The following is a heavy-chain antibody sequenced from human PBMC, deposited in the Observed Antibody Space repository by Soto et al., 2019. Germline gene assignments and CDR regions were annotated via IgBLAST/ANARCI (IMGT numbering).Heavy chain of an antibody. J-gene: IGHJ5*02. Sequence: TLSLTCTVSGGSINSGGYYWSWIRQHPGKGLEWIGYIYYSGSTYYNPSLKSRVTISVDTSKNQFSLKLSSVTAADTAVYYCARGMEYNWNPAGWFDPWGQGTLVTVSS. CDR1: GGSINSGGYY. CDR2: IYYSGST. D-gene: IGHD1-20*01. CDR3: ARGMEYNWNPAGWFDP. V-gene: IGHV4-31*03.